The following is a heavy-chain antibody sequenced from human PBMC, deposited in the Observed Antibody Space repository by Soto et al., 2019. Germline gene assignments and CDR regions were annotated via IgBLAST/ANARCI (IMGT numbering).Heavy chain of an antibody. CDR3: ARDKTDSSELSRFDY. CDR1: GGSISSYY. Sequence: SETLSLTCTVSGGSISSYYWSWIRQPPGKGLEWIGYIYYSGSTNYNPSLKSRVTISVDTSKNQFSLKLSSVTAADTAVYYCARDKTDSSELSRFDYWGQGTLVTVSS. V-gene: IGHV4-59*12. D-gene: IGHD6-19*01. J-gene: IGHJ4*02. CDR2: IYYSGST.